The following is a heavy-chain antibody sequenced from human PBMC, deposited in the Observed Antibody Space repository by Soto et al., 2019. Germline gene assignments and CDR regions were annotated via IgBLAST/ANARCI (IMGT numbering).Heavy chain of an antibody. V-gene: IGHV6-1*01. CDR2: TYYRSKWYN. J-gene: IGHJ4*02. D-gene: IGHD3-16*02. CDR1: GDSVSSNSAA. CDR3: ARDPTYYDYVWGSYRYEKYYFDY. Sequence: QSQTLSLTCAISGDSVSSNSAAWNWIRQSPSRGLEWLGRTYYRSKWYNDYAVSVKSRITINPDTSKNQFSLQLNSVTPEDTAVYYCARDPTYYDYVWGSYRYEKYYFDYWGQGTLVTVS.